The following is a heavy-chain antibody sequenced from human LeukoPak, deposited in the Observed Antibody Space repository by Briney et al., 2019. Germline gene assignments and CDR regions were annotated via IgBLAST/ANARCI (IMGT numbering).Heavy chain of an antibody. Sequence: SETLSLTCTVSGGSISSYYWSWIRQPAGKGLEWIGRIYTSGSITYNPSLKSRVSMSVDTSKNQFSLKLSSVTAADTAVHYCARGGYYGSGNDFRFDPWGQGTLVTVSS. D-gene: IGHD3-10*01. CDR1: GGSISSYY. J-gene: IGHJ5*02. CDR2: IYTSGSI. V-gene: IGHV4-4*07. CDR3: ARGGYYGSGNDFRFDP.